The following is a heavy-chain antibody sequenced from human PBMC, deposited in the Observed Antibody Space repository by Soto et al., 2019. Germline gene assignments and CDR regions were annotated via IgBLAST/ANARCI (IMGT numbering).Heavy chain of an antibody. CDR3: AKDLYCSSTSCLSFYYYYYGMDV. Sequence: PGGSLRLSCAASGFTFSSYGMHWVRQAPGKGLEWVAVISYDGSNKYYADSVKGRFTISRDNSKNTLYLQMNSLRAEDTAMYYCAKDLYCSSTSCLSFYYYYYGMDVWGQGTTVTVSS. CDR1: GFTFSSYG. CDR2: ISYDGSNK. J-gene: IGHJ6*02. D-gene: IGHD2-2*01. V-gene: IGHV3-30*18.